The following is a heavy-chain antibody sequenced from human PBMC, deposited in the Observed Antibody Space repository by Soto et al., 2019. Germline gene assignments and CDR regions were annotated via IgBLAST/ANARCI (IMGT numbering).Heavy chain of an antibody. CDR2: ISGSGGST. D-gene: IGHD3-10*01. CDR3: MKDPITMVRGVITILDAFDI. Sequence: GGSLRLSCAASGFTFTTYAMSWVRQAPGKGLEWVSAISGSGGSTYYADSVKGRFTISRDNSKNTLYLQMSSLRAEDTAVYYCMKDPITMVRGVITILDAFDIWGQGTMVTVSS. J-gene: IGHJ3*02. CDR1: GFTFTTYA. V-gene: IGHV3-23*01.